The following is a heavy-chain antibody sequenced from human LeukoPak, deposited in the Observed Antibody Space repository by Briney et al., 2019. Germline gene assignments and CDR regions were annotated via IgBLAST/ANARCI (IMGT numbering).Heavy chain of an antibody. J-gene: IGHJ4*02. CDR3: ARVPRRTGTTYFDY. Sequence: ASVKVSCKASGYTFTSYYINWVRQAPGQGLEWMGIINPSGGSTSYPQEFQGRVTMTRDTSTSTVYMELSRLRSDDTAVYYCARVPRRTGTTYFDYWGQGTLVTVSS. CDR2: INPSGGST. CDR1: GYTFTSYY. D-gene: IGHD1-7*01. V-gene: IGHV1-46*01.